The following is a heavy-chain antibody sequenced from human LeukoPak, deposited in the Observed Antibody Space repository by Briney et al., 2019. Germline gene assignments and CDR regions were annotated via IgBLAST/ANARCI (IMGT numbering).Heavy chain of an antibody. V-gene: IGHV1-2*02. D-gene: IGHD2-21*02. CDR3: AESGTADMAYYYGMDV. CDR1: GYTFTGYY. J-gene: IGHJ6*02. CDR2: INPNSGGT. Sequence: ASVKVSCKASGYTFTGYYMHWVRQAPGQGLEWMGWINPNSGGTNYAQKFQGRVTMTRDTSISTAYMELSRLRSDDTAVYYCAESGTADMAYYYGMDVWGQGTTVTVSS.